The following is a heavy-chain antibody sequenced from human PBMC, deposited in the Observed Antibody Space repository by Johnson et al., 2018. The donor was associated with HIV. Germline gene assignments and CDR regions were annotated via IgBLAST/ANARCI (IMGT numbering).Heavy chain of an antibody. V-gene: IGHV3-7*01. CDR1: GFTFDDHG. CDR2: IKPDGGEE. J-gene: IGHJ3*02. Sequence: EVQLVESGGGVVRPGGSLRLSCAASGFTFDDHGMSWVRQAPGKGLEWVANIKPDGGEEYYVDSVKGRFTISSDNAKNSLYLQMNSLRVEDTAIYYCARDLDTGGSTGAFDIWGQGTMVTVSS. D-gene: IGHD2-8*02. CDR3: ARDLDTGGSTGAFDI.